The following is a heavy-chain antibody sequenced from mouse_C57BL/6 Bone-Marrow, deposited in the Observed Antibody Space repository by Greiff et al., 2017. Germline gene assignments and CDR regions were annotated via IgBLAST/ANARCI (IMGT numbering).Heavy chain of an antibody. V-gene: IGHV5-9-1*02. Sequence: EVQRVESGEGLVKPGGSLKLSCAASGFTFSSYAMSWVRQTPEKRLEWVAYISSGGDYIYYADTVKGRFTISRDNARNTLYLQMSSLKSEDTAMXYCTRDGADYFDYWGQGTTLTVSS. D-gene: IGHD3-3*01. CDR3: TRDGADYFDY. CDR2: ISSGGDYI. CDR1: GFTFSSYA. J-gene: IGHJ2*01.